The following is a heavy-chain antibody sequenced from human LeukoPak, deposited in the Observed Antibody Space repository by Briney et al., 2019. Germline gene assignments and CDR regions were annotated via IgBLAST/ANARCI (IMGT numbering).Heavy chain of an antibody. D-gene: IGHD3-3*01. CDR2: MNPNSGNT. Sequence: GASVKVSCKASGYTFTSYDINWVRQATGQGLEWMGWMNPNSGNTGYAQKFQGRVTMTRNTSISTAYMELNSLRAEDTAVYYCAKDFTVYYDFWSGYYSGRSTGAFDYWGQGTLVTVSS. CDR1: GYTFTSYD. V-gene: IGHV1-8*01. CDR3: AKDFTVYYDFWSGYYSGRSTGAFDY. J-gene: IGHJ4*02.